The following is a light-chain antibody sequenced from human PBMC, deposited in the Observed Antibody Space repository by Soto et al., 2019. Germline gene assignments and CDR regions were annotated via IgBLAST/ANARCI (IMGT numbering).Light chain of an antibody. J-gene: IGLJ2*01. CDR3: CSYAGSSTFV. CDR1: SSDVGSYNL. V-gene: IGLV2-23*03. CDR2: EGS. Sequence: QSALTQPASVSGSPGQSITISCTGTSSDVGSYNLVSWYQHHPAKAPRLMIYEGSKRPSGVSNRFSGSKSDNTASLTISGLLAEDEADYYCCSYAGSSTFVFGGGTKVTVL.